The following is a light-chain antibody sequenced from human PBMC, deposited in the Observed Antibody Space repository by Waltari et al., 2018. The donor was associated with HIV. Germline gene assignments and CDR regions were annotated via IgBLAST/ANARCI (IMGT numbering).Light chain of an antibody. V-gene: IGKV1-39*01. J-gene: IGKJ1*01. CDR3: QQIFSSPLT. CDR1: QSISEY. CDR2: GAS. Sequence: DIPMTQSPTALTTSVGNRVTIPCRASQSISEYLNWYQQKPGKAPKLLIYGASSLQSGVSSRFSGSGSGTDFTLTISSLQPEDSATYFCQQIFSSPLTFAQGTKVELK.